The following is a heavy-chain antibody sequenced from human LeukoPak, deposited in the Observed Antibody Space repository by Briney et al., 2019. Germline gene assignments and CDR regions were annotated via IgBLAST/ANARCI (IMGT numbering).Heavy chain of an antibody. V-gene: IGHV3-7*01. CDR2: IKQDGSEK. D-gene: IGHD2-8*01. J-gene: IGHJ4*02. CDR1: GFTFSSYW. Sequence: PGGSLRLSXAASGFTFSSYWMSWVRQAPGKGMEWLANIKQDGSEKYYVDSVKGRFTISRDNAKNSLYLQMNSLRAEDTAVYYCARVYCTNGVCGAFDYWGQGTLVTVSS. CDR3: ARVYCTNGVCGAFDY.